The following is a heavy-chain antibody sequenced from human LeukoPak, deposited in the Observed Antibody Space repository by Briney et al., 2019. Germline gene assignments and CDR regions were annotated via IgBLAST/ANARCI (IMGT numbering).Heavy chain of an antibody. V-gene: IGHV3-30*04. J-gene: IGHJ4*02. CDR2: ISSDGNNK. CDR3: ARVDTSMLTPDYFDY. Sequence: PGGSLRLSCAASGFTFSNYTMHWVRQAPGKGLEWVAVISSDGNNKYYTDSVKGRFTISRDNSKNTLYLQMNSLRAEDTSVYYCARVDTSMLTPDYFDYWGQGTLVTVSS. D-gene: IGHD5-18*01. CDR1: GFTFSNYT.